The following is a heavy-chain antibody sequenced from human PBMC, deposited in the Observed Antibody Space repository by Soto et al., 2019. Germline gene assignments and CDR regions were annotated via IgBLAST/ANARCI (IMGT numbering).Heavy chain of an antibody. J-gene: IGHJ4*02. V-gene: IGHV3-30-3*01. CDR2: ISYDGSNK. CDR1: GFTFSSYA. D-gene: IGHD4-17*01. CDR3: AKDNAVTEFEYFFDY. Sequence: QVQLVESGGGVVQPGRSLRLSCAASGFTFSSYAMHWVRQAPGKGLEWVAVISYDGSNKYYADSAKGRFIISRDNSKSTLYVQLNSLRVEDTAVYYCAKDNAVTEFEYFFDYWGQGTLFTVPS.